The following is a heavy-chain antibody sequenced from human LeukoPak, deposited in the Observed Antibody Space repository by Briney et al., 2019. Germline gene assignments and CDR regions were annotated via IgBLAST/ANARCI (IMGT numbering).Heavy chain of an antibody. D-gene: IGHD3-22*01. J-gene: IGHJ4*02. V-gene: IGHV4-34*01. CDR1: GGSFSGYY. CDR2: INHSGST. Sequence: PSETLSLTCAVYGGSFSGYYWSWIRQPPGKGLEWIGEINHSGSTNYNPSLKSRVTISVDTSKNQFSLKLSSVTAADTAVYYCARGRGKGYDSIRGPRYFDYWGQGTLVTVSS. CDR3: ARGRGKGYDSIRGPRYFDY.